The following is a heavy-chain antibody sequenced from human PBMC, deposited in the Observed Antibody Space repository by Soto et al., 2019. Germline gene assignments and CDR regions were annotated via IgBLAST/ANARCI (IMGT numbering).Heavy chain of an antibody. CDR1: ENSFSSHW. D-gene: IGHD1-26*01. J-gene: IGHJ4*02. CDR2: IYTGDSDT. CDR3: ASGVTWDYFDS. V-gene: IGHV5-51*01. Sequence: PGGSLRLSCRSSENSFSSHWMGWWRQMPGKGLEYMGIIYTGDSDTRYSPSFQGQVTISADKSIRTAYLQWSSLKASDTAVYYCASGVTWDYFDSWGQGTQVTVSS.